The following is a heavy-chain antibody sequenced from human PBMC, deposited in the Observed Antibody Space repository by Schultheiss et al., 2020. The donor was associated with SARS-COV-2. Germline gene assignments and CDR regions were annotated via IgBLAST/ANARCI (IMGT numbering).Heavy chain of an antibody. V-gene: IGHV3-30-3*01. Sequence: GGSLRLSCTASEFTFSSYAMHWVRQAPGKGLEWVAVISYDGHNAYYADSVKGRFTVSKDNSKNTLYLQLNSLRAEDTAVYYCAREDWFDPWGQGTLVTVYS. J-gene: IGHJ5*02. CDR3: AREDWFDP. CDR1: EFTFSSYA. CDR2: ISYDGHNA.